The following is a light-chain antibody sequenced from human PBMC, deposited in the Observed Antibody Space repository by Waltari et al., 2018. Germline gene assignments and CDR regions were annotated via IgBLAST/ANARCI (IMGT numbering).Light chain of an antibody. Sequence: QSVWTQPPSVSAAAGQKITISCSGSTSNLANNYVSWYQQVPGTAPKVLIYDNNKRPSGLPDRFSGSKSGTSATLGITGLQTGDEADYYCGTWDSRLSTVVLGGGTKLTVL. J-gene: IGLJ2*01. CDR3: GTWDSRLSTVV. CDR1: TSNLANNY. CDR2: DNN. V-gene: IGLV1-51*01.